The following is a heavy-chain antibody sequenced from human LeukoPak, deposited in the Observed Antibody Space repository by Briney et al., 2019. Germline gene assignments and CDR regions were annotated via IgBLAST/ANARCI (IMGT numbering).Heavy chain of an antibody. CDR2: IYPGDSDT. CDR3: AGPGGPALVEAFDI. Sequence: GESLKISCKGSGYSFTNYWIAWVRQMPGKGLECMGIIYPGDSDTRYSPSFQGQVTISADKSISTAHLQWSSLKASDTAMYYCAGPGGPALVEAFDIWGQGTMVTVSS. D-gene: IGHD3-16*01. V-gene: IGHV5-51*01. J-gene: IGHJ3*02. CDR1: GYSFTNYW.